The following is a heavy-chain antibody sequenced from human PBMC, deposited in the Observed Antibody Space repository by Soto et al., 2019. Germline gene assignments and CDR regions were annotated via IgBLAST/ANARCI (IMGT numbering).Heavy chain of an antibody. D-gene: IGHD2-15*01. J-gene: IGHJ4*02. Sequence: QVQLAQSGAEVRKPGSSVKVSCGASGGSFSDFAFSWVRQAPGQGLEWMGGIIPMFGASKYAQRFQDRVTITADKSTNTVYLALSSLTSGDTATYYCARGGIVAVPAALSSYHDYTNYRFDSWGQGTLVTVSS. CDR2: IIPMFGAS. V-gene: IGHV1-69*06. CDR3: ARGGIVAVPAALSSYHDYTNYRFDS. CDR1: GGSFSDFA.